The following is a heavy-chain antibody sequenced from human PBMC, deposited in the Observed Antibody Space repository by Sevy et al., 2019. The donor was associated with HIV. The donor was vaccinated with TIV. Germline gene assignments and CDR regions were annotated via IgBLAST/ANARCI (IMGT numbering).Heavy chain of an antibody. CDR3: AKDTSIVVAGTGYFDY. CDR1: GFTFEDSA. Sequence: GGSLRLSCAASGFTFEDSAMHWVRQAPGKGLEWVAGISWNSATRGYADSVKGRFTISRDNAKNSLYLQMNSLRTEDTALYYCAKDTSIVVAGTGYFDYWGQGTLVTVSS. CDR2: ISWNSATR. V-gene: IGHV3-9*01. D-gene: IGHD6-19*01. J-gene: IGHJ4*02.